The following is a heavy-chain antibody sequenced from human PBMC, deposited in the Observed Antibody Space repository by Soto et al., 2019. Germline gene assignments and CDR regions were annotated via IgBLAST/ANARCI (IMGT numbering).Heavy chain of an antibody. Sequence: GESLKISCKGSGYSFTSYWISWVRQMPGKGLEWMGRIDPSDSYTNYSPSFQGHVTISADKSISTAYLQWSSLKASDTAMHYCAFTPTGYSSGWYDYWGQGTLVTVSS. J-gene: IGHJ4*02. D-gene: IGHD6-19*01. CDR3: AFTPTGYSSGWYDY. CDR2: IDPSDSYT. V-gene: IGHV5-10-1*01. CDR1: GYSFTSYW.